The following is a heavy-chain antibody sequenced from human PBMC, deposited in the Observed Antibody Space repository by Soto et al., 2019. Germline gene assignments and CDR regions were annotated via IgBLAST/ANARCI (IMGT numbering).Heavy chain of an antibody. D-gene: IGHD4-17*01. CDR3: ARGVTTVTTFDY. CDR2: IYHSGST. V-gene: IGHV4-30-2*01. CDR1: GGSISSGGYS. J-gene: IGHJ4*02. Sequence: QLQLQESGSGLVKPSQTLFLTCAVSGGSISSGGYSCNWVRQPPGKGLEWIGYIYHSGSTYYHPSLKSRVTISVDRSKNQFPLKLSSVTAADTAVYYCARGVTTVTTFDYWGQGTLVTVSS.